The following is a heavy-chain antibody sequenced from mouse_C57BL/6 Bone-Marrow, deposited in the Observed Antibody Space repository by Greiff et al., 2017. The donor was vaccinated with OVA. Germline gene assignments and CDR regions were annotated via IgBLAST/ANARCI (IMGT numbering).Heavy chain of an antibody. J-gene: IGHJ2*01. CDR1: GFTFSAFY. CDR2: SRNKANDYTT. V-gene: IGHV7-1*01. CDR3: ARASRWYYIDC. Sequence: EVMLVESGGGLVQSGRSLRLSCATSGFTFSAFYMEWVRQAPGKGLEWIAASRNKANDYTTEYSASVKGRFIVSRDTSQSILYLQMNALRAEDTAIYYCARASRWYYIDCWGQGTTLTVSS.